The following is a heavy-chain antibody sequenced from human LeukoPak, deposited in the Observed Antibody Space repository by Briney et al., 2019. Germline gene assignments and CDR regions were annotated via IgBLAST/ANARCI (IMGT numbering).Heavy chain of an antibody. CDR3: ARVGGVEIDY. CDR2: IYYSGST. Sequence: PSETLSLTCTVSGSSISSYYWSGIRQPPGKGLEWIGYIYYSGSTNYNPSLKSRVTISVDTSKNQFSLKLSSVTAADTAVYYCARVGGVEIDYWGQGTLVTVSS. V-gene: IGHV4-59*01. CDR1: GSSISSYY. D-gene: IGHD3-16*01. J-gene: IGHJ4*02.